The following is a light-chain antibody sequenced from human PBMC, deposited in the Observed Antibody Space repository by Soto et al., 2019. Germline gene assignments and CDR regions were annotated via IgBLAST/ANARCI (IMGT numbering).Light chain of an antibody. CDR2: SAS. Sequence: DIQRTQYPSNRSGSVGDRVTISCGASQALSNYLAWYQQKPGKAPDLLIYSASTLQSGVPSRFSGSGSETEFSLTIRALQPEDFATYYCQQLSRYPLTYGGGTKVDIK. CDR3: QQLSRYPLT. V-gene: IGKV1-9*01. J-gene: IGKJ4*01. CDR1: QALSNY.